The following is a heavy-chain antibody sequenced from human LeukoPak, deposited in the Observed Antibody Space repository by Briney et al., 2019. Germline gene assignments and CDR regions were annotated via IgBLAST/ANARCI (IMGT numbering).Heavy chain of an antibody. CDR2: IYYSGST. CDR1: GGSISSYY. J-gene: IGHJ3*02. CDR3: ANTIAVAGIDAFDI. Sequence: KPSETLSLTCTVSGGSISSYYWSWIRQPPGEGLEWIGYIYYSGSTNYNPSLKSRVTISVDTSKNQFSLKLSSVTAADMAVYYCANTIAVAGIDAFDIWGQGTMVTVSS. D-gene: IGHD6-19*01. V-gene: IGHV4-59*01.